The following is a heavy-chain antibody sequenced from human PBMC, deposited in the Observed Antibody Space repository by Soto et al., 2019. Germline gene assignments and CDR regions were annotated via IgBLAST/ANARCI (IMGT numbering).Heavy chain of an antibody. Sequence: PSETLSLTCTVSGGSISSGGYYWSWIHQHPGKGLEWIGYIYYSGSTYYNPSLKSRVTISVDTSKNQFSLKLSSVTAADTAVYYCARVPRYDDSSGYYYRYYFDYWGQGTLVTVSS. CDR3: ARVPRYDDSSGYYYRYYFDY. CDR2: IYYSGST. V-gene: IGHV4-31*03. J-gene: IGHJ4*02. D-gene: IGHD3-22*01. CDR1: GGSISSGGYY.